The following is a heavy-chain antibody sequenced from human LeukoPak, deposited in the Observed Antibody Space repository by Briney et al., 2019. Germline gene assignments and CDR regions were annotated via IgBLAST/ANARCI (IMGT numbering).Heavy chain of an antibody. V-gene: IGHV7-4-1*02. CDR2: INTITGNP. D-gene: IGHD3-16*01. CDR3: ARYNYWSYGGSFSYFDY. J-gene: IGHJ4*02. CDR1: GYTFATYA. Sequence: ASVKVSCKASGYTFATYAMNWVRPAPGQGLEWMGWINTITGNPTYAQGFTGRFVFSLDTSVSTAYLHINSLKADDTAVYYCARYNYWSYGGSFSYFDYWGQGTLVTVSS.